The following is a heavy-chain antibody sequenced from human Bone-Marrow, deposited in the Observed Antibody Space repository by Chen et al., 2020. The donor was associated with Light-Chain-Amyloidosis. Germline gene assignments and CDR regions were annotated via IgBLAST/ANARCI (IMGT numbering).Heavy chain of an antibody. D-gene: IGHD5-12*01. J-gene: IGHJ4*02. CDR2: IYPDDSDA. CDR3: ARRRDGYNFDY. V-gene: IGHV5-51*01. Sequence: EVQLEQSGQEVKKPGESLKISCKGSGYPFPNYWIGWVRQMPGKGLEWMWVIYPDDSDARYSPSFEGQVTISADKSITTAYLQWRSLKASDTAMYYCARRRDGYNFDYWGQGTLVTVSS. CDR1: GYPFPNYW.